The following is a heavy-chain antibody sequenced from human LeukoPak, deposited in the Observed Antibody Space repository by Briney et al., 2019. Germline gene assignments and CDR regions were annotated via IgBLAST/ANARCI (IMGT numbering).Heavy chain of an antibody. J-gene: IGHJ6*02. CDR1: GFTLSTYS. V-gene: IGHV3-21*01. CDR2: ISGSGSFK. D-gene: IGHD4-17*01. CDR3: ARDYYGDYYQSGYGMDV. Sequence: GGSLRLSCAASGFTLSTYSMNWVRQAPGKGLEWVSSISGSGSFKFYTDSVKGRFTISRDNVKRSLYLQLSSLRAEDTAVYYCARDYYGDYYQSGYGMDVWGQGTTVTVSS.